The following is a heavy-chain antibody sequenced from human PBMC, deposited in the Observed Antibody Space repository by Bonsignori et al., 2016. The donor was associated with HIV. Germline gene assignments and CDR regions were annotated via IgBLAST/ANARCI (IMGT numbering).Heavy chain of an antibody. J-gene: IGHJ3*02. Sequence: WIRQPPGKGLEWIGEINHSGSTNYNPSLKSRVTISVDTSKNQFSLKLSSVTAADTAVYYCARGPYARDGYNYGAFDIWGQGTMVTVSS. V-gene: IGHV4-34*01. CDR2: INHSGST. CDR3: ARGPYARDGYNYGAFDI. D-gene: IGHD5-24*01.